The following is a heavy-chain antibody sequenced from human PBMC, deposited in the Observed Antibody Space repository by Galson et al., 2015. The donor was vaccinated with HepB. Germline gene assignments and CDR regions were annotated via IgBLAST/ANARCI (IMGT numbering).Heavy chain of an antibody. J-gene: IGHJ4*02. V-gene: IGHV4-34*01. D-gene: IGHD2-2*01. CDR3: ARSTIGRFEY. CDR1: SGSFSGYY. Sequence: ETLSLTCVVSSGSFSGYYWSWIRQSPGKGLEWIGEIDQSGTTNFNPSLENRVTISVDAPKKQFSLQVTSVTAADTAVYFCARSTIGRFEYWGQGTPVTVSS. CDR2: IDQSGTT.